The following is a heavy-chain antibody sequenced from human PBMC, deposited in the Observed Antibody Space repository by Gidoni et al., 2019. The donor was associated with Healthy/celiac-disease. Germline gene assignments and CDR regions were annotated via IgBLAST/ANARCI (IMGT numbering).Heavy chain of an antibody. CDR2: ISGSGGST. V-gene: IGHV3-23*04. Sequence: EVQLVESGGGLVQPGGSLRLSCAASGFTFSSYAMSWVRQAPGKGLEWVSAISGSGGSTYYADSVKGRFTISRDNSKNTLYLQMNSLRAEDTAVYYCAKDFHTVSASYYYYGMDVWGQGTTVTVSS. CDR3: AKDFHTVSASYYYYGMDV. D-gene: IGHD4-17*01. J-gene: IGHJ6*02. CDR1: GFTFSSYA.